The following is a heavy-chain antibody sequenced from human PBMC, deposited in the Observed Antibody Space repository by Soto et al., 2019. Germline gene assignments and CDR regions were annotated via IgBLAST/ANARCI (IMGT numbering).Heavy chain of an antibody. CDR2: INPSGGST. CDR3: ARRPGYYYGMDV. Sequence: ASVKVSSKASGYTFTSYYMHWVRQAPEQGLEWMGIINPSGGSTSYAQKFQGRVTMTRDTSTSTVYMELSSLRSEDTAVYYCARRPGYYYGMDVWGQGTTVTVSS. J-gene: IGHJ6*02. CDR1: GYTFTSYY. V-gene: IGHV1-46*03.